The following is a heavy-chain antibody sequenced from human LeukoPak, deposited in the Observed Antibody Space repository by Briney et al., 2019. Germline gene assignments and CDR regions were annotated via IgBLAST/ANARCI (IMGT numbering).Heavy chain of an antibody. V-gene: IGHV3-9*01. CDR3: IKDMGFDLLKDAFHV. CDR2: ISWDSGHQ. D-gene: IGHD3-9*01. J-gene: IGHJ3*01. CDR1: GFNLDDYA. Sequence: GGSLRLSCLGSGFNLDDYAMHWVRQATGKGLEWVSSISWDSGHQAYTDSVKGRFSISRDNDNNYLYLHMSSLRLEDTAFYYCIKDMGFDLLKDAFHVWGRGTLVTVSS.